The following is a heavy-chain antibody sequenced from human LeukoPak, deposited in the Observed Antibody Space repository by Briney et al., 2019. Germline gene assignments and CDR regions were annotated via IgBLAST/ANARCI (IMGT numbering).Heavy chain of an antibody. CDR2: IYPGDSDT. Sequence: TGESLKISCQGSGYSFNSYWIAWVCQMPGKGLEWMGIIYPGDSDTRYSPSFRGQITISADKSINTAYLRWSSLKASDTAMYYCAGAYYCGGGSCKLEYWGQGTLVTVSS. V-gene: IGHV5-51*01. J-gene: IGHJ4*02. CDR1: GYSFNSYW. CDR3: AGAYYCGGGSCKLEY. D-gene: IGHD2-15*01.